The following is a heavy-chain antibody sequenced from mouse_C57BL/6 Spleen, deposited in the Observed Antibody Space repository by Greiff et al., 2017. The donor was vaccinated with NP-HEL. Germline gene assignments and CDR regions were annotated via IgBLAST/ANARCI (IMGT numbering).Heavy chain of an antibody. CDR3: AREESILRF. V-gene: IGHV1-82*01. J-gene: IGHJ3*01. CDR1: GYAFSSSW. Sequence: QVQLQQSGPELVKPGASVKISCKASGYAFSSSWMNWVKQRPGKGLEWIGRIYPGDGDTTYNGKFKGKATLTADKSSSTAYMQLSSLTSEDSAVYFCAREESILRFWGQGTLVTVSA. D-gene: IGHD1-1*01. CDR2: IYPGDGDT.